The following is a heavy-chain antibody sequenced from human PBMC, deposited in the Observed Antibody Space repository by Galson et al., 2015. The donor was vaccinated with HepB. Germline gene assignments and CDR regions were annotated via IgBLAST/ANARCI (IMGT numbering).Heavy chain of an antibody. CDR1: GFTFVKFG. V-gene: IGHV3-30*03. J-gene: IGHJ4*02. Sequence: SLRLSCAASGFTFVKFGMHWVRQAPGKGLEWLAVVAHDGSIAHYADSVQGRFIISRDNSKNTLYYCAKEPREYTSGWFWSNWGQGTLVIVSS. CDR2: VAHDGSIA. CDR3: N. D-gene: IGHD6-19*01.